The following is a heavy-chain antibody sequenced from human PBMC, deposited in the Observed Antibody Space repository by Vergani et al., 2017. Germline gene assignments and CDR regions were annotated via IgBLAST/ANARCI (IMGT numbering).Heavy chain of an antibody. D-gene: IGHD2-21*02. CDR1: GFTVSSNY. V-gene: IGHV3-23*04. J-gene: IGHJ3*02. CDR2: ISGSGGST. Sequence: QLVESGGGLVQPGGSLRLSCAASGFTVSSNYMSWVRQAPGKGLEWVSAISGSGGSTYYADSVKGRFTISRDNSKNTLYLQMNSLRAEDTAVYYCAKSGHRLDAFDIWGQGTMVTVSS. CDR3: AKSGHRLDAFDI.